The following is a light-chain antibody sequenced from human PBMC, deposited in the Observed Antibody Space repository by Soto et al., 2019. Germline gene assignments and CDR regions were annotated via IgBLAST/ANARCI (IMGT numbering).Light chain of an antibody. CDR2: GAS. CDR3: QQYDSSPWT. Sequence: EVVLTQSPGTLSLSPGERATLSCRASQSVSSNYLAWHQQKPGQAPRLLIYGASSRATGIPDRFSGSGSGTDFTLTISRLEPEDCAVYYCQQYDSSPWTFGQGTKVDIK. CDR1: QSVSSNY. J-gene: IGKJ1*01. V-gene: IGKV3-20*01.